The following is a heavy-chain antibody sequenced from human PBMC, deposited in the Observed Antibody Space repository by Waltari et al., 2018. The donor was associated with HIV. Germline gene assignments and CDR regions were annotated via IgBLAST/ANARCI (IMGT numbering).Heavy chain of an antibody. CDR1: GYTFANYD. CDR2: MNPNSGNT. V-gene: IGHV1-8*02. J-gene: IGHJ4*02. D-gene: IGHD6-19*01. CDR3: TRGLGYSSFPFDH. Sequence: QIQVVQTGAELKKAGASVKVSCKTSGYTFANYDIHWVGQAAGQGLEWMGWMNPNSGNTGYTQKFQGRVSMTRNTSTTTAYMELSSLTSDDTALYYCTRGLGYSSFPFDHWGQGTQVTVSS.